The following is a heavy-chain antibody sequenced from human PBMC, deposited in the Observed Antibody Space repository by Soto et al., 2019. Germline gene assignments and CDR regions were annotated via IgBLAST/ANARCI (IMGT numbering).Heavy chain of an antibody. D-gene: IGHD5-12*01. CDR2: IYSVGST. Sequence: GGSLRLSCAASGFTVSSNYMSWVRQAPGKGLEWVLVIYSVGSTYYADSVKGRFTISRDNSKNTPYLQMNSLRAEDTAVYYCARGVPPVADIWGQGTMVTVSS. CDR3: ARGVPPVADI. J-gene: IGHJ3*02. V-gene: IGHV3-66*01. CDR1: GFTVSSNY.